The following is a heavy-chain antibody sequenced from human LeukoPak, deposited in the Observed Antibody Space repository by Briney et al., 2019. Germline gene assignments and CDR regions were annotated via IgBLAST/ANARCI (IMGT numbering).Heavy chain of an antibody. Sequence: VASVKVSCKASGYTFTGYYIHWVRQAPGQGLEWMGWINPNSGGTNYAQKCQGRVNMTRDTSISTAYMELSRLTSDDTAVYYCARDAIVRDYSNSDYWGQGTLVTVCS. CDR3: ARDAIVRDYSNSDY. V-gene: IGHV1-2*02. J-gene: IGHJ4*02. D-gene: IGHD4-11*01. CDR2: INPNSGGT. CDR1: GYTFTGYY.